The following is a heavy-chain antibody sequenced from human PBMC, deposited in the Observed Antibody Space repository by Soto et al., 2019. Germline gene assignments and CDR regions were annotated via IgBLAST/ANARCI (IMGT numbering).Heavy chain of an antibody. V-gene: IGHV4-30-4*01. D-gene: IGHD3-10*01. J-gene: IGHJ5*02. CDR2: IYYSGST. Sequence: PSETLSLTCTVSGGSISSGDYYWSWIRQPPGKGLEWIGYIYYSGSTYYNPSLKSRVTISVDTSKNQFSLKLSSVTAADTAVYYCARLDGSGYHHWFDPWGQGTLVTV. CDR3: ARLDGSGYHHWFDP. CDR1: GGSISSGDYY.